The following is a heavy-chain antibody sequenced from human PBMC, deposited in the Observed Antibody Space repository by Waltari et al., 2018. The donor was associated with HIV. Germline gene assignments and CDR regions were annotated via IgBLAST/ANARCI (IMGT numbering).Heavy chain of an antibody. J-gene: IGHJ4*02. CDR2: IKQDGSEK. D-gene: IGHD3-10*01. CDR3: AREGRWLQLPYFGYY. CDR1: GFTFSNYW. Sequence: EGQLVESGGGLVQPGGSLRLSCEVSGFTFSNYWMSWVRQAPGRGLEWVANIKQDGSEKHYGDSVKGRFTVSRDNAKNSLFLQMDSLRAEDTAVYYCAREGRWLQLPYFGYYWGQGTLVTVSS. V-gene: IGHV3-7*01.